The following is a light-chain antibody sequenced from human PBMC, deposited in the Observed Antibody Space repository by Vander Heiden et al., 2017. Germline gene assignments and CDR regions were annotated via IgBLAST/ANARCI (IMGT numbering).Light chain of an antibody. J-gene: IGKJ3*01. Sequence: EIVLTQSPATLSLSPGERATLSCRASQSVSSYLAWDQQKPGQAPRLLIYDASNRATGIPARFSGSGSGTDFTLTISSLEPEDFAVYYCQQRRFTFGPGTKVDIK. V-gene: IGKV3-11*01. CDR1: QSVSSY. CDR2: DAS. CDR3: QQRRFT.